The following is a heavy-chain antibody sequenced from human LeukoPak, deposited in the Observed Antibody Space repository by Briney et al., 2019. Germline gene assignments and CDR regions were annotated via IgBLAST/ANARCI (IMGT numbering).Heavy chain of an antibody. D-gene: IGHD3-22*01. V-gene: IGHV3-30*03. Sequence: GGSLRLSCAASGFTFSSYGMHWVRQAPGKGLEWVAVISYDGSNKYYADSVKGRFTISRDNSKNTLYLQMNSLRAEDTAVYYCARSYDASSGYYGLDYWGQGTLVTVSS. J-gene: IGHJ4*02. CDR2: ISYDGSNK. CDR3: ARSYDASSGYYGLDY. CDR1: GFTFSSYG.